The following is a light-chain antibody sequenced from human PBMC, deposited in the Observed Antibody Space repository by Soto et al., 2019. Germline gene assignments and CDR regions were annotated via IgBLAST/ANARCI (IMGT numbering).Light chain of an antibody. Sequence: DIQMTQSPSSLSASIGDRVSITCRASRGINTYVNWYQQKPGKAPKLLIFSASNLQGGVPSRFSGTGSGTDFTFTISSLLPEDFATYYCQQTYTTPRTFGQGTIVDIK. V-gene: IGKV1-39*01. J-gene: IGKJ1*01. CDR1: RGINTY. CDR2: SAS. CDR3: QQTYTTPRT.